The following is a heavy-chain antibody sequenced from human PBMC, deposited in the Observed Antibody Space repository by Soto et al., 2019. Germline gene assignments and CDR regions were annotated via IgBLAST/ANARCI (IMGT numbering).Heavy chain of an antibody. V-gene: IGHV3-30-3*01. CDR1: GFTFSSYA. CDR3: ARDIAVAAATSDY. J-gene: IGHJ4*02. Sequence: QVQLVESGGGVVKPGRSLRLSCAASGFTFSSYAMHWVRQAPGKGLEWVAVISYDGSNKYYADSVKGRFTISRDNSKNALYLQMNSLRAEDTAVYYCARDIAVAAATSDYWGQGTLVTVSS. D-gene: IGHD6-19*01. CDR2: ISYDGSNK.